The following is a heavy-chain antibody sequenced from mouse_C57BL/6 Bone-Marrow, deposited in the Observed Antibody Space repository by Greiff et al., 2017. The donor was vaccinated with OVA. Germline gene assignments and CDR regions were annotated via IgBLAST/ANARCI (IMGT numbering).Heavy chain of an antibody. CDR1: GYTFTDYN. Sequence: EVQLQQSGPELVKPGASVKIPCKASGYTFTDYNMDWVKQSHGKSLEWIGDINPNNGGTIYNQKFKGKATLTVDKSSSTAYMALRILSSEDTAVYYCASSGPFLAYWGQGTLVTVSS. CDR3: ASSGPFLAY. CDR2: INPNNGGT. V-gene: IGHV1-18*01. J-gene: IGHJ3*01. D-gene: IGHD6-1*01.